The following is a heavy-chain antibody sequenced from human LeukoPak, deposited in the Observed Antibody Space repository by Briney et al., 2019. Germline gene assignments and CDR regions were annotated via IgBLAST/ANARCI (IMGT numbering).Heavy chain of an antibody. J-gene: IGHJ4*02. CDR2: IYSGGST. CDR1: GFTVSSNY. V-gene: IGHV3-53*01. CDR3: ARDANRRYYFDY. Sequence: GGSLRLSCAASGFTVSSNYMSWVRQAPGKGLEWVSVIYSGGSTYYADSVKGRFTISRDNSKNTLYLQMNSLRAEDTAVYYCARDANRRYYFDYWGQGTLVTVSS. D-gene: IGHD1-14*01.